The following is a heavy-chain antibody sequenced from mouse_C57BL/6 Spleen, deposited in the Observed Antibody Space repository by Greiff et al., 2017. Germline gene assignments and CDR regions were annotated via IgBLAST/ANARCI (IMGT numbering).Heavy chain of an antibody. Sequence: EVQLQQSGTVLARPAASVKMSCKTSGYTFTSYWMHWVKQRPGPGLELIGAIYPGNSDTSYNQKFKGKAKLTAVTSASTAYMERSSLTNEDTAVYYCTRQDDGYYDDWGQGTSVTVSS. CDR3: TRQDDGYYDD. CDR2: IYPGNSDT. D-gene: IGHD2-3*01. V-gene: IGHV1-5*01. J-gene: IGHJ4*01. CDR1: GYTFTSYW.